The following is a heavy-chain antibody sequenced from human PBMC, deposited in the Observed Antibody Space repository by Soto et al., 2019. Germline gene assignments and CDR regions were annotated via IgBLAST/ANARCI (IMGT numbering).Heavy chain of an antibody. Sequence: SETLSLTCTVSGGSISSGGYYWSWIRQHPGKGLEWIGYIYYSGITNYNPSLKGRVTIPVDTSKNQFSLKLSSVTAADTAVYYCSRRISVAGFTYYYYGMDVWGQGNTVTVSS. D-gene: IGHD6-19*01. J-gene: IGHJ6*02. CDR1: GGSISSGGYY. CDR2: IYYSGIT. CDR3: SRRISVAGFTYYYYGMDV. V-gene: IGHV4-61*08.